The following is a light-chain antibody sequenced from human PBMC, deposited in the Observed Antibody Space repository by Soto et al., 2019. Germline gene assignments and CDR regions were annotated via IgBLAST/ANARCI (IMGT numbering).Light chain of an antibody. CDR1: EGITIY. Sequence: IPMTQSPSSLSAPVGDRVTITCRAAEGITIYLNWYQQKLGQAPNLLIYDASNLQTGVPSRFRGSGSGTDFIFTITSLQPEDVATYYCQQSFAAPSTFGGGTKVDIK. J-gene: IGKJ4*01. V-gene: IGKV1-33*01. CDR2: DAS. CDR3: QQSFAAPST.